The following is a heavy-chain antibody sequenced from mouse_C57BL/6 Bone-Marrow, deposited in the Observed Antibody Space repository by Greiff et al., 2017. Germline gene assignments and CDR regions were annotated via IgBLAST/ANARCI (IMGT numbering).Heavy chain of an antibody. Sequence: EVQLVESGGDLVKPGGSLKLSCAASGFTFSSYGMSWVRQTPDKRLEWVATISSGGSYTYYPDSVKGRFTIARDNAKNTLYLQMSSLKSEDTAMHYCARDDWYFDVWGTGTTGTVSS. V-gene: IGHV5-6*01. CDR3: ARDDWYFDV. CDR1: GFTFSSYG. CDR2: ISSGGSYT. J-gene: IGHJ1*03.